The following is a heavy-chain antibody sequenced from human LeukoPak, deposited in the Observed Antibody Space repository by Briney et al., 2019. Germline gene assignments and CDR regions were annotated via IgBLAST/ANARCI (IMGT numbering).Heavy chain of an antibody. CDR1: GGSFSGYY. V-gene: IGHV4-34*01. CDR2: INHSGST. CDR3: ARGSRSITMVRGVRGPLFFDY. Sequence: SETLSLTCAVYGGSFSGYYWSWIRQPPGKGLEWIGEINHSGSTNYNPSLKSRVTISVDTSKNQFSLKLSSVTAADTAVYYCARGSRSITMVRGVRGPLFFDYWGQGTLVTVSS. D-gene: IGHD3-10*01. J-gene: IGHJ4*02.